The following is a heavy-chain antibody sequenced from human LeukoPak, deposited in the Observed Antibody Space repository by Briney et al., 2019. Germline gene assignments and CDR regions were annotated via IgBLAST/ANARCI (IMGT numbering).Heavy chain of an antibody. V-gene: IGHV4-34*01. CDR3: ARRGGKWLPKYYFDY. CDR2: INHSGST. CDR1: GGSFSGYY. D-gene: IGHD3-22*01. Sequence: PETLSLTCAVYGGSFSGYYWSWIRQPPGKGLEWIGEINHSGSTNYNPSLKSRVTISVDTSKNQFSLKLSSVTAADTAVYYCARRGGKWLPKYYFDYWGQGTLVTVSS. J-gene: IGHJ4*02.